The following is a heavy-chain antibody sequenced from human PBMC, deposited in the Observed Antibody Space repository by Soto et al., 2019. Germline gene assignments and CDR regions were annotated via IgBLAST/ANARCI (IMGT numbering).Heavy chain of an antibody. Sequence: GASVKVSCKASGYTFTSYGINWVRQATGQGLEWMGWMNPNSGNTGYAQKFQGRVTMTRNTSISTAYMELSSLRSEDTAVYYCARASSSYYYYYMDVWGKGTTVTVSS. CDR3: ARASSSYYYYYMDV. V-gene: IGHV1-8*02. J-gene: IGHJ6*03. CDR1: GYTFTSYG. CDR2: MNPNSGNT. D-gene: IGHD6-6*01.